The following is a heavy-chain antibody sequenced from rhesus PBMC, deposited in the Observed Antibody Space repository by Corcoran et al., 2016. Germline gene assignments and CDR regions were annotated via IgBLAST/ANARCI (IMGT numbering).Heavy chain of an antibody. CDR1: GCSISSRFYY. CDR3: ASFTIVVVITTGRFDV. V-gene: IGHV4-122*02. CDR2: ITYSGST. D-gene: IGHD3-16*01. J-gene: IGHJ5-1*01. Sequence: QVKLQESGPGLVTPSATLSLTCAVSGCSISSRFYYWGWIRLPPGNGREWIGYITYSGSTSYNPSLKSRVTISRDTSNNQFSLKLSSVTAADTAVYYCASFTIVVVITTGRFDVWGPGVLVTVSS.